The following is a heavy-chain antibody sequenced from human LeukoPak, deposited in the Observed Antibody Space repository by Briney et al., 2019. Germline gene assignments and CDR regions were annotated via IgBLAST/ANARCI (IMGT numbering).Heavy chain of an antibody. J-gene: IGHJ4*02. CDR2: IIAYNGNT. CDR3: ARNSLWFGELLAKRYFDY. Sequence: ASVKVSFKASGYTFTSYGISWVRQAPGQGIEWMGWIIAYNGNTNYSQKLQGRVTITTDTSTSTAYMELRSLRSDDTAVYYCARNSLWFGELLAKRYFDYWGQGTLVTVSS. D-gene: IGHD3-10*01. V-gene: IGHV1-18*01. CDR1: GYTFTSYG.